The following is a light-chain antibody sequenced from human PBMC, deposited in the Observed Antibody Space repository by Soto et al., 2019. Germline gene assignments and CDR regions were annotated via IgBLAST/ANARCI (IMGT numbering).Light chain of an antibody. V-gene: IGKV3-15*01. Sequence: EIVMTQSPATLSVSPGVRATLSCRASQSVSSNLAWYQQKPGQAPRLLIYGASTRATGIPARFSGSGSGTEFTLTICSLQSEDFAVYYCQQYNNWPLTFGGGTKVEIQ. J-gene: IGKJ4*01. CDR2: GAS. CDR3: QQYNNWPLT. CDR1: QSVSSN.